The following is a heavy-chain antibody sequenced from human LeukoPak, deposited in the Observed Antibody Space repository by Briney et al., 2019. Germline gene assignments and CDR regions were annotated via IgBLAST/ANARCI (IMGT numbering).Heavy chain of an antibody. J-gene: IGHJ4*02. CDR2: IIPIFGTA. Sequence: SVKVSCKASGGTFSSYAISWVRQAPGQGLEWMGGIIPIFGTANYAQKFQGRVTITTDESTSTAYMELSSLRSEDTAVYYCARGAGERYCSSASCYNFDYWGQGTLVTVSS. V-gene: IGHV1-69*05. D-gene: IGHD2-2*01. CDR1: GGTFSSYA. CDR3: ARGAGERYCSSASCYNFDY.